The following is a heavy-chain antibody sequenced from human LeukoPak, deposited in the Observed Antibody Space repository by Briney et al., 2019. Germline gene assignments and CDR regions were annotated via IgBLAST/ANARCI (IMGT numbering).Heavy chain of an antibody. V-gene: IGHV1-69*13. D-gene: IGHD3-22*01. Sequence: SVKVSCKASGGTFSSYAISWVRQAPGQGLEWMGGIIPIFGTANYAQKFQGRVTITADESTSTAYMELSSLRSEDTAVYYCARRGLGDSCGYQDIHFDYWGQGTLVTVSS. CDR2: IIPIFGTA. J-gene: IGHJ4*02. CDR1: GGTFSSYA. CDR3: ARRGLGDSCGYQDIHFDY.